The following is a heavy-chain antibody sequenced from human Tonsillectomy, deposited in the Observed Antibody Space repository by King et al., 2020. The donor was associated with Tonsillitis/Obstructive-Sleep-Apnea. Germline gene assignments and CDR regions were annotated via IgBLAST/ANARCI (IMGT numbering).Heavy chain of an antibody. CDR2: ISAYNGNT. J-gene: IGHJ4*02. D-gene: IGHD6-19*01. CDR1: GYTFTSYG. CDR3: AKDLARQDGIAVAGSYFDY. Sequence: VQLVESGAEVKKPGASVKVSCKASGYTFTSYGISWVRQAPGQGLEWMGWISAYNGNTNYAQKLQGRVTMTTDTSTSTAYMELRSLRSDDTAVYYCAKDLARQDGIAVAGSYFDYWGQGTLVTVSS. V-gene: IGHV1-18*01.